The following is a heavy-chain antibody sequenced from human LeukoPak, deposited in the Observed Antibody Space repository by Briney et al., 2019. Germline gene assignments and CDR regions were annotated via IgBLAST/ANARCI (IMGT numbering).Heavy chain of an antibody. D-gene: IGHD2-21*01. Sequence: PSETPSLTRTVSGDSICRRDSYRSWTRQPPRKGLEWIGYIYYSGSTSYNPSLKSRVSISVDTSRNHFSLKLSSVTAADTAVYFCARVGGDYWYFDLWGRGTLVTVSS. CDR3: ARVGGDYWYFDL. CDR2: IYYSGST. J-gene: IGHJ2*01. CDR1: GDSICRRDSY. V-gene: IGHV4-30-4*01.